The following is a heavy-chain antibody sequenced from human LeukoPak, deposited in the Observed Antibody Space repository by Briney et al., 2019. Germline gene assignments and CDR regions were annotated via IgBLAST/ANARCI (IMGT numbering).Heavy chain of an antibody. D-gene: IGHD3-10*01. CDR1: GFTFSSYA. CDR3: AKFTFRLGFGEYGY. Sequence: GVSLRLSCAASGFTFSSYAMSWVRQAPGKGLEWVSAISGSGGSTYYADSVKGRFTISRDNSKNTLYLQMNSLRAEDTAVYYCAKFTFRLGFGEYGYWGQGTLVTVSS. V-gene: IGHV3-23*01. CDR2: ISGSGGST. J-gene: IGHJ4*02.